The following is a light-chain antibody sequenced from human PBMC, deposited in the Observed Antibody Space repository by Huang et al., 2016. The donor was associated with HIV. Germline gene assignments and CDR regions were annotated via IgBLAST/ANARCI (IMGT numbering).Light chain of an antibody. Sequence: DVVMTQLPLSLPVALGQPASIFCKSSPSLVSRDGNTYLNWFQQRPGQPPRRLIYQVSNRDTGVPDRFSGSGSGTHFALRINRVEAEDVAIYYCMQGTHWPGTFGQGTKMEI. J-gene: IGKJ1*01. CDR3: MQGTHWPGT. CDR1: PSLVSRDGNTY. CDR2: QVS. V-gene: IGKV2-30*01.